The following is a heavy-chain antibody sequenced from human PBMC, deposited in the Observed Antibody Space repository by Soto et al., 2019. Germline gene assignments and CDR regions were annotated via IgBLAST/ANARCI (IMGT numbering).Heavy chain of an antibody. CDR2: ISAYNGNT. Sequence: ASVKVSCKASGYTFTSYGISWVRQAPGQGLEWMGWISAYNGNTNYAQKLQGRVTMTTDTSTSTAYMELRSLRSEDTAVYYCAAELYERGDCCHFDYWGQGTLVTVSS. D-gene: IGHD2-21*02. V-gene: IGHV1-18*01. CDR1: GYTFTSYG. CDR3: AAELYERGDCCHFDY. J-gene: IGHJ4*02.